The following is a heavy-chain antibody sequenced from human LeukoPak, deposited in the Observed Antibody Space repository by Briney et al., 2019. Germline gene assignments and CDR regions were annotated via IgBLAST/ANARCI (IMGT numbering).Heavy chain of an antibody. CDR1: AASISAFH. Sequence: PSETLSLTCTVSAASISAFHWTWFRQPAGKTVEWIGLIYRSGTTLLNPSPKTRVAMSLDLTKNQLSLRLTSLTAADRAMYYGARKDGDYGGEGT. J-gene: IGHJ4*02. V-gene: IGHV4-4*07. CDR2: IYRSGTT. CDR3: ARKDGDY.